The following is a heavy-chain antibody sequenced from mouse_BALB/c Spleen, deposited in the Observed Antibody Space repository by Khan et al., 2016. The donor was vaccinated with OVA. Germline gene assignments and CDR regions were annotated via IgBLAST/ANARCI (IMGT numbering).Heavy chain of an antibody. D-gene: IGHD2-1*01. CDR3: AREGYYGNYRAWFAY. Sequence: VQLQQSGPELVKPRASVRISCKASGYTFTNYYVHWVKQRPGQGLEWIGWIYPGNVNTNYNEKFMGKATLTAEKSSSTAYMQLSSLTSEDSAVYFCAREGYYGNYRAWFAYWGQGTLVTVSA. CDR2: IYPGNVNT. V-gene: IGHV1S56*01. J-gene: IGHJ3*01. CDR1: GYTFTNYY.